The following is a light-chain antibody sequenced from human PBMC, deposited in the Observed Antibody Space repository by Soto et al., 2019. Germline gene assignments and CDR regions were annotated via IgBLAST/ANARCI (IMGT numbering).Light chain of an antibody. CDR3: SSYTSSSTLS. CDR1: SSDVGGYNY. Sequence: QSALTQPASVSGSPGQSITISCTGTSSDVGGYNYVSWYQQHPGKAPKLMIYEVSNRPSGVSNRFSGSKSGNTASLTISGLQAEDEADYYCSSYTSSSTLSFGGGTQLTAL. J-gene: IGLJ2*01. V-gene: IGLV2-14*01. CDR2: EVS.